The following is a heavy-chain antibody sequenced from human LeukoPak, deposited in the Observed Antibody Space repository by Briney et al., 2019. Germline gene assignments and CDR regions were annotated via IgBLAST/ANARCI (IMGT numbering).Heavy chain of an antibody. D-gene: IGHD3-9*01. J-gene: IGHJ5*02. V-gene: IGHV4-4*07. CDR1: GVSISSHY. CDR3: ARDPISYDPLTGYELWGWFDP. CDR2: VYSSGST. Sequence: PSETLSLTCTVSGVSISSHYWSWIRQPAGNRLEWIGRVYSSGSTKYNPSLQSRVTISVDKSTNQLSLRLNSVTAADTAVYYCARDPISYDPLTGYELWGWFDPWGQGTLVTVFS.